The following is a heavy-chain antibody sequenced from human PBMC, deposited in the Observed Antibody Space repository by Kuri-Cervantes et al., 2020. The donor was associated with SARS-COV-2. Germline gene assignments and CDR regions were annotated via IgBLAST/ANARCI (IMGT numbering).Heavy chain of an antibody. V-gene: IGHV3-48*01. Sequence: GESLKISCAASGFTFSSYSMNWVRQAPGKGLEWVSYISSSSSTIYYADSVKGRFTISRDNAKNSLYLQMNSLRAEDRAVYYCSRTYDSSGSLYYYYYMDVWGKGTTVTVSS. CDR1: GFTFSSYS. CDR2: ISSSSSTI. D-gene: IGHD3-22*01. CDR3: SRTYDSSGSLYYYYYMDV. J-gene: IGHJ6*03.